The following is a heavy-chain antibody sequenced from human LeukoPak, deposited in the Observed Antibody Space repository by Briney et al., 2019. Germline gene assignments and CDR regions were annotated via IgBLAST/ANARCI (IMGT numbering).Heavy chain of an antibody. V-gene: IGHV3-7*01. J-gene: IGHJ3*02. CDR2: IKQDGSEK. Sequence: GGSLRLSCEASGFTFSSYWMSWVRQAPGKGLEWVANIKQDGSEKYYVDSVKGRFTISRDNAKNSLYLQTNSLRAEDTAVYYCARDLGPSDYYDSSGAYAFDIWGQGTMVTVSS. CDR3: ARDLGPSDYYDSSGAYAFDI. D-gene: IGHD3-22*01. CDR1: GFTFSSYW.